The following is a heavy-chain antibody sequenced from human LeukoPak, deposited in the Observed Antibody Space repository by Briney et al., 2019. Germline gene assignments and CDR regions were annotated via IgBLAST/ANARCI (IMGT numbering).Heavy chain of an antibody. J-gene: IGHJ3*02. CDR1: GYTFTSYG. Sequence: ASVKVSCKASGYTFTSYGISWVRQAPGQGLEWMGWISAYNGNTNYAQKLQGRVTMTTDTSTSTAYMELRSLRSDDTAVYYCARGSGGYHRNRGNSRFALAFDIWGQGTMVTVSP. V-gene: IGHV1-18*01. CDR2: ISAYNGNT. D-gene: IGHD4-23*01. CDR3: ARGSGGYHRNRGNSRFALAFDI.